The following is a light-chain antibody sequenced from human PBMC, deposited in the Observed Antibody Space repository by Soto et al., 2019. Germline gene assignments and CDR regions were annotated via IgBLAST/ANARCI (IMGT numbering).Light chain of an antibody. Sequence: DIPMPQSPSTLSASVGDRVTITCRASQSISSWLAWYQQKPGKDPKLLIYDASSLESGVPSRFSGSVSGTEFTLTISSLQPDDFAPYYCQQYNSYRYTFGQGTKLEIK. CDR1: QSISSW. CDR3: QQYNSYRYT. V-gene: IGKV1-5*01. J-gene: IGKJ2*01. CDR2: DAS.